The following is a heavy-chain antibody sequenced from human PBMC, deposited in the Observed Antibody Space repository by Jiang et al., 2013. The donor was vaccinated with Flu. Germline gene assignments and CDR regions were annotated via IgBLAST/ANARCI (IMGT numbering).Heavy chain of an antibody. CDR1: SYY. D-gene: IGHD3-3*01. CDR3: ATTYYDFWSGYPWDYYYGMDV. Sequence: SYYWSWIRQPPRKGLEWIGYIYYSGSTNXNPSLKSRVTISVDTSKNQFSLKLSSVTAADTAVYYCATTYYDFWSGYPWDYYYGMDVWGKGTTVTVSS. CDR2: IYYSGST. J-gene: IGHJ6*04. V-gene: IGHV4-59*01.